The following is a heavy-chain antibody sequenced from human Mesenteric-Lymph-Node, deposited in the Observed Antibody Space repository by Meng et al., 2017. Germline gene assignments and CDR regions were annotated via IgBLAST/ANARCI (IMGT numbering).Heavy chain of an antibody. CDR2: INPNNGGT. Sequence: QVQLVQSGAEVKKPGASVKVSGKASGYTFTAYYIHWVRQAPGQGLEWMGRINPNNGGTNYAQKFQGRVTMTRDTSITTGYMELNRLTSDDTAIYYCARGDSGWFMNHWGQGTLVTVSS. V-gene: IGHV1-2*06. J-gene: IGHJ5*02. CDR3: ARGDSGWFMNH. D-gene: IGHD6-19*01. CDR1: GYTFTAYY.